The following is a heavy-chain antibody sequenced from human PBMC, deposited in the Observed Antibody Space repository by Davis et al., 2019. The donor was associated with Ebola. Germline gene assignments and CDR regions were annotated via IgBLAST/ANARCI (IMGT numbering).Heavy chain of an antibody. CDR2: ISYDGSNK. V-gene: IGHV3-30-3*01. D-gene: IGHD3-3*01. CDR1: GFTFSSYA. CDR3: ARDFYDFWSGYSTYGMDV. J-gene: IGHJ6*02. Sequence: GESLKISCAASGFTFSSYAMHWVRQAPGKGLEWVAVISYDGSNKYYADSVKGRFTISRDNSKNTLYLQMNSLRAEDTAVYYCARDFYDFWSGYSTYGMDVWGQGTTVTVSS.